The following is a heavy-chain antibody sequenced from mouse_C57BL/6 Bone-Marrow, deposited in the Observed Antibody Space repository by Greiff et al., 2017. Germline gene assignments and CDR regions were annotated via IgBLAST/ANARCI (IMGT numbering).Heavy chain of an antibody. J-gene: IGHJ1*03. CDR3: ARGGGGSFLYFDV. Sequence: VQLQQSGAELVKPGASVKMSCKASGYTFTTYSIEWMKQNHGRSLEWIGNFHPYNDDTKYNEKFKCKATLTVEKSSITVYLQLSRLTSDDSAVYYCARGGGGSFLYFDVWGTGTTGTVSS. D-gene: IGHD1-1*02. CDR2: FHPYNDDT. CDR1: GYTFTTYS. V-gene: IGHV1-47*01.